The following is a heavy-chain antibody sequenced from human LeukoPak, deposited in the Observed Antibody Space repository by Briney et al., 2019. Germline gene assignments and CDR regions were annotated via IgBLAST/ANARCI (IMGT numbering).Heavy chain of an antibody. CDR3: ARAGGTYYGIAFDI. CDR1: GFTFSSYW. D-gene: IGHD1-26*01. J-gene: IGHJ3*02. Sequence: GGSLRLSCAASGFTFSSYWMSWVRQAPGKGLEWVANIKQDGSVKYYVDSVKGRFTISRDNAKNSLYLQMNSLRAEDTAVYCARAGGTYYGIAFDIWGQGTMVTVSS. CDR2: IKQDGSVK. V-gene: IGHV3-7*01.